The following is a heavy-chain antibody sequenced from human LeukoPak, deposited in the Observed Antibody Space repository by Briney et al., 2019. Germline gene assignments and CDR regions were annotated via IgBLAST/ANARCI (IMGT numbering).Heavy chain of an antibody. Sequence: SETLSLTCTVSGGSISSQYWSWIRQPPGKGLEWIGYVSYSGSTNYNPSLKSRVTISVDTSKNQFSLKLSSVTAADTAVYYCASLSRVAGTFSEFLFWGQGTLVTVSS. V-gene: IGHV4-59*11. CDR2: VSYSGST. CDR1: GGSISSQY. J-gene: IGHJ4*02. CDR3: ASLSRVAGTFSEFLF. D-gene: IGHD2-15*01.